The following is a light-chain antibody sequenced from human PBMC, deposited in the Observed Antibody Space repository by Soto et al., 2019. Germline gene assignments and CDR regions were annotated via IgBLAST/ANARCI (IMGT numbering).Light chain of an antibody. J-gene: IGKJ1*01. CDR3: QQSSTTPWM. V-gene: IGKV1-39*01. Sequence: DIQMTQSPSSLSASEGDRVTITCRASQTIRTYLNWYQQKPGKAAKLLIYAASTLQSGVPSRFSGSGSGTDFTLTISRLQPEDFATYYCQQSSTTPWMFGQGTKVEIK. CDR1: QTIRTY. CDR2: AAS.